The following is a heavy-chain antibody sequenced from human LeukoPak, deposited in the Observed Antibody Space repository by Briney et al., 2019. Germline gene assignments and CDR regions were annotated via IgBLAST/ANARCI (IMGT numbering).Heavy chain of an antibody. Sequence: SETLSLTCAVYGGSFSGYYWSWIRQPPGKGLEWTGEINHSGSTNYNPSLKSRVTISVDTSKNQFSLRLNSVTAADTAVYYCARDFSSSSSVYYYYYMDVWGKGTSVTVSS. D-gene: IGHD6-6*01. V-gene: IGHV4-34*01. CDR1: GGSFSGYY. CDR2: INHSGST. CDR3: ARDFSSSSSVYYYYYMDV. J-gene: IGHJ6*03.